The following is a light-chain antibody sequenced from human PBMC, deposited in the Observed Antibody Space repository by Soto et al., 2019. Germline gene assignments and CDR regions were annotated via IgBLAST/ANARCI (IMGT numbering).Light chain of an antibody. V-gene: IGLV1-51*02. Sequence: QPVLTQPPSVSAAPGQKVTISCSGSSSNIGNNYVSWYQHLPGTAPKLLIYENNKRPSGIPDRFSGSKSGTSATLGITGLQAGDEADYYCGTWDSSLSAWVFGGGTKVTVL. J-gene: IGLJ3*02. CDR1: SSNIGNNY. CDR2: ENN. CDR3: GTWDSSLSAWV.